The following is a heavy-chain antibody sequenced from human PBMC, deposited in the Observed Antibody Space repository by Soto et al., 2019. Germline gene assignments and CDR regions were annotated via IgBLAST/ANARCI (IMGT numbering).Heavy chain of an antibody. Sequence: PGWSLRLSCASSVFTFSSYSMNWVRQAPGKGLGWVSYISSSSSTIYYADSVKGRFTISRDNAKNSLYLQMNSLRDEDTAVYYCARGTKRTTAMADYYDSSGYYWGQGTLVTVSS. CDR2: ISSSSSTI. CDR1: VFTFSSYS. V-gene: IGHV3-48*02. CDR3: ARGTKRTTAMADYYDSSGYY. J-gene: IGHJ4*02. D-gene: IGHD3-22*01.